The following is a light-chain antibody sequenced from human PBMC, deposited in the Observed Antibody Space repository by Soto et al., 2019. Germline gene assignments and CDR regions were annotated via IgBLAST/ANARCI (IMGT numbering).Light chain of an antibody. CDR3: QHSGDFRWT. CDR1: QSVSSNF. Sequence: IVFTQSPGTLSLSPVERATLACMASQSVSSNFLAWYQQKPGQAPRLLIYDGSNRATGIPDRFSGSGSGTDFTLTISRLEPEDFAVYYCQHSGDFRWTFGQGTKVDI. J-gene: IGKJ1*01. CDR2: DGS. V-gene: IGKV3-20*01.